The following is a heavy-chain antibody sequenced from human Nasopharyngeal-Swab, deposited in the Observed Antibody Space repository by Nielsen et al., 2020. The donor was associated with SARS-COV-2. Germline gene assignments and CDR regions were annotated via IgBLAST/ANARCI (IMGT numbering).Heavy chain of an antibody. Sequence: GGSLRPSCATSGFTFNNHDMNWVRQAPGQGLEWVSFINSGGSHKYYGDSVKGRFTTSRDNDRNSLSLQMINLRAEDTAVYYCVRLKLPGYAMDVWGQGTTVTVSS. J-gene: IGHJ6*02. CDR3: VRLKLPGYAMDV. D-gene: IGHD2-15*01. CDR2: INSGGSHK. CDR1: GFTFNNHD. V-gene: IGHV3-21*06.